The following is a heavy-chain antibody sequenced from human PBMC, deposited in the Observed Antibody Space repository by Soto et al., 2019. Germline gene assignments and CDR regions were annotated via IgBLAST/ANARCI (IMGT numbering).Heavy chain of an antibody. CDR3: ASLYCSSTSCYPHDVGWFDP. Sequence: GESLKISCKGSGYSFTSYWIGWVRQMPGKGLEWMGIIYPGDSDTRYSPSFQGQVTISADKSISTAYLQWSSLKASDTAMYYCASLYCSSTSCYPHDVGWFDPWGQGTLVTVSS. D-gene: IGHD2-2*01. CDR1: GYSFTSYW. J-gene: IGHJ5*02. V-gene: IGHV5-51*01. CDR2: IYPGDSDT.